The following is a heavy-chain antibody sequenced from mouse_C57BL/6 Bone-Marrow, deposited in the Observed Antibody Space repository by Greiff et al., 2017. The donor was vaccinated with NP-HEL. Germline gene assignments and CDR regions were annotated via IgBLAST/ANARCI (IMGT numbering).Heavy chain of an antibody. D-gene: IGHD2-5*01. CDR1: GYSFTGYY. CDR3: ARDSYYSNPY. V-gene: IGHV1-42*01. Sequence: VQLKESGPELVKPGASVKISCKASGYSFTGYYMNWVKQSPEKSLEWIGEINPSTGGTTYNQKFKAKATLTVDKSSSTAYMQLKSLTSEDSAVYYCARDSYYSNPYWGQGTLVTVSA. J-gene: IGHJ3*01. CDR2: INPSTGGT.